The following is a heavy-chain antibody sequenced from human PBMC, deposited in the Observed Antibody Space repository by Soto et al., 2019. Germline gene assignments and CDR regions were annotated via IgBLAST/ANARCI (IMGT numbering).Heavy chain of an antibody. Sequence: SETLSLTCTVSGGSISSGGYYWSWIRQHPGKGLEWIGYIYYSGSTYYNPSLKSRVTISVDTSKNQFSLKLSSVTAADTAVYYCARSDVDCSGGSCYSGNWFDPWGQGTLVTVSS. CDR2: IYYSGST. J-gene: IGHJ5*02. D-gene: IGHD2-15*01. CDR1: GGSISSGGYY. CDR3: ARSDVDCSGGSCYSGNWFDP. V-gene: IGHV4-31*03.